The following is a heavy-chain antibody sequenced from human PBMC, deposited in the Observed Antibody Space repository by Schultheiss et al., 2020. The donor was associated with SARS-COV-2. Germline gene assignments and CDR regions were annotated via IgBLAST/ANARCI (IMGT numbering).Heavy chain of an antibody. CDR3: ATSYYDFWSGYRDY. CDR1: GVSLSGYY. Sequence: ETLSLTCAVYGVSLSGYYWTWIRQSPGKGLEWVSAISGSGGSTYYADSVKGRFTISRDNSKNTLYLQMGSLRAEDMAVYYCATSYYDFWSGYRDYWGQGTLVTVSS. V-gene: IGHV3-23*01. J-gene: IGHJ4*02. D-gene: IGHD3-3*01. CDR2: ISGSGGST.